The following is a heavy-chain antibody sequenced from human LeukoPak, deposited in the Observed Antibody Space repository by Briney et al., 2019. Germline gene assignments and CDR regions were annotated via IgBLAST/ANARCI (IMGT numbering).Heavy chain of an antibody. CDR2: ISSSSSYI. CDR1: GFTFSSYA. J-gene: IGHJ4*02. D-gene: IGHD6-19*01. CDR3: ARGTAVAGTPGY. V-gene: IGHV3-21*01. Sequence: GGSLRLSCAAPGFTFSSYAMSWVRQAPGKGLEWVSSISSSSSYIYYADSVKGRFTISRDNAKNSLYLQMNSLRAEDTAVYYCARGTAVAGTPGYRGQGTLVTVSS.